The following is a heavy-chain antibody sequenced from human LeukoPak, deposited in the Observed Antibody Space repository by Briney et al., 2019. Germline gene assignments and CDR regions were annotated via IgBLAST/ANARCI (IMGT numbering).Heavy chain of an antibody. D-gene: IGHD6-6*01. J-gene: IGHJ4*02. CDR3: AKDQSKQLALDY. Sequence: GRSLRLSCAASGFTFSSYGMHWVRQAPGKGLEWVAVISYDGSNKYYADSVKGRFTISRDNSKNTLYLQMNSLRAEDTAVYYCAKDQSKQLALDYWGQGTLVTVSS. CDR1: GFTFSSYG. V-gene: IGHV3-30*18. CDR2: ISYDGSNK.